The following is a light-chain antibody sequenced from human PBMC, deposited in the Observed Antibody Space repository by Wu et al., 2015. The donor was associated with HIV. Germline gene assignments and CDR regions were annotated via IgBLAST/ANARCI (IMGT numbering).Light chain of an antibody. V-gene: IGKV1D-13*01. CDR2: DAS. Sequence: IQMTQSPSSLSASVGDRVTITCRASQGINSALAWYQQKPGKAPNLLIYDASTLQSGVPSRFSGSGSGTDFALTISSLQPEDFATYYCQQFRDYPRTFGQGTRVEIK. CDR3: QQFRDYPRT. J-gene: IGKJ1*01. CDR1: QGINSA.